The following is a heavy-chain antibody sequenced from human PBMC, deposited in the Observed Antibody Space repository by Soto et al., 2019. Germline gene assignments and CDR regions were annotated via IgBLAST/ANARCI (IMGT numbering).Heavy chain of an antibody. D-gene: IGHD6-6*01. V-gene: IGHV3-48*01. CDR2: ISASGDAI. Sequence: EVQLVESGGGLVQPGGSLRLSCAASGFTFSTYSMNWVRQAPGKGLEWISFISASGDAIYYADSVRGRFTISRDNAESALYLQVNSLRAEDTAVYYCARLYSTSSVHRWFDPWGQGTLVTVSS. CDR1: GFTFSTYS. CDR3: ARLYSTSSVHRWFDP. J-gene: IGHJ5*02.